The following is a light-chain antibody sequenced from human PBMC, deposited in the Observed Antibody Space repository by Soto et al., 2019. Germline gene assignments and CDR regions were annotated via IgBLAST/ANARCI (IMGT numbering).Light chain of an antibody. CDR3: LQDYSYPPT. Sequence: ASLSCRASQRISSCLAWYQQKPGQAPRLRIYDASSLAIRFPSRFSGSGSGTEFTLTISSLQPEDFSSYYCLQDYSYPPTFGQGTKVDIK. J-gene: IGKJ1*01. V-gene: IGKV1-5*01. CDR1: QRISSC. CDR2: DAS.